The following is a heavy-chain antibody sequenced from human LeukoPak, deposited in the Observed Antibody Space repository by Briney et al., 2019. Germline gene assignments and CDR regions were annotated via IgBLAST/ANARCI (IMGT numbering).Heavy chain of an antibody. CDR3: ATVSNPYYYYGMGV. J-gene: IGHJ6*02. CDR1: GYTLTELS. CDR2: FDPEDGET. Sequence: PSVKVSCKVSGYTLTELSMHWVRQAPGKGLEWMGGFDPEDGETIYAQKFQGRVTMTEDTSTDTAYMELSSLRSEDTAVYYCATVSNPYYYYGMGVWGQGTTVTVSS. V-gene: IGHV1-24*01. D-gene: IGHD4-11*01.